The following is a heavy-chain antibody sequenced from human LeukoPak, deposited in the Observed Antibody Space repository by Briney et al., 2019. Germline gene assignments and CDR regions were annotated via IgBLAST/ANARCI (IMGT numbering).Heavy chain of an antibody. CDR3: ARGYSSGWFSHFDY. CDR2: IIPIFGTA. Sequence: GASVKVSCKASGGTFSSYAISWVRQAPGQGLEWMGGIIPIFGTANYAQKFQGRVTITTDESTSTAYMELSSLRSEDTAVYYCARGYSSGWFSHFDYWGQGTLVTVSS. D-gene: IGHD6-19*01. V-gene: IGHV1-69*05. CDR1: GGTFSSYA. J-gene: IGHJ4*02.